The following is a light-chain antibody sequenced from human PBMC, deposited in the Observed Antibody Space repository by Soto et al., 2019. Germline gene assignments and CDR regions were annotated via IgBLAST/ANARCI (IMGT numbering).Light chain of an antibody. CDR2: LEGSGSY. CDR1: SGHSSYI. V-gene: IGLV4-60*02. J-gene: IGLJ1*01. CDR3: ETWDSNTRV. Sequence: QYVLTQSSSASASLGSSVKLTCTLSSGHSSYIIAWHQQQPGKAPRYLMKLEGSGSYNKGSGVPDRFSGSSSGADRYLTISNLQFEDEADYYCETWDSNTRVFGTGTKLTVL.